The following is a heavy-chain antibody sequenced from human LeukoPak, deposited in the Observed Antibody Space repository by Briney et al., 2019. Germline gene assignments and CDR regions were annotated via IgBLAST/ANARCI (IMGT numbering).Heavy chain of an antibody. J-gene: IGHJ4*02. CDR3: ARGFYFDY. V-gene: IGHV4-4*02. CDR1: GASVNSNNW. CDR2: IHQSGIT. Sequence: SGTLSLTCAVSGASVNSNNWWTWVRQPPGKGLEWIAEIHQSGITSYNPSLKSLVTISLDKSNNHFSLKLTSVTAADTAVYYCARGFYFDYWGPGVLVTVSS.